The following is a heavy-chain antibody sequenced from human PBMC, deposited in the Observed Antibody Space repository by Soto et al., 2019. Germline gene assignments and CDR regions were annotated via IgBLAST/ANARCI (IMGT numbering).Heavy chain of an antibody. D-gene: IGHD2-8*01. CDR2: MNPNSGNT. CDR1: GDTFTSYD. Sequence: ASVKVSCKASGDTFTSYDINWVRQATGQGLEWMGWMNPNSGNTGYAQKFQGRVTMTRNTSISTAYMELSSLRSEDTAVYYCARGLYCTNGVCYNLTSKFDYWGQGTLVTVSS. CDR3: ARGLYCTNGVCYNLTSKFDY. V-gene: IGHV1-8*01. J-gene: IGHJ4*02.